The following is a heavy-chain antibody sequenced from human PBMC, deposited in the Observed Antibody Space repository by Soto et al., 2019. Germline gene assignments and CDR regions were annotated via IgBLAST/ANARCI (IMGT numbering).Heavy chain of an antibody. Sequence: EVQLVESGGGLVQPGESLRLSCAASGFTISSNYISWVRQAPGKGLEWVSLIYGGGTTSYADAVKDRFTISRDTSKNTLYLQMNSLRAEDTAVYYCARGFGGRWVDGDYLDYWGQGTLVTVSS. D-gene: IGHD3-10*01. CDR2: IYGGGTT. V-gene: IGHV3-66*01. J-gene: IGHJ4*02. CDR3: ARGFGGRWVDGDYLDY. CDR1: GFTISSNY.